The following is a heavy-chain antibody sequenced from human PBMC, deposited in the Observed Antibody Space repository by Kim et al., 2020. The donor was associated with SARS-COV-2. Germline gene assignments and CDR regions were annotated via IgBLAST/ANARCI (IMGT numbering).Heavy chain of an antibody. D-gene: IGHD3-10*01. Sequence: SETLSLTCTVSGGSISSYYWSWIRQPPGKGLQWIGYIYYNGRTNYNPSLKSRVTISVETSKNQFPLKLRSVTAADTAVYYCARDPSLSNYYAREGPRGFFDFWGQGTLVTVSS. CDR3: ARDPSLSNYYAREGPRGFFDF. J-gene: IGHJ4*02. V-gene: IGHV4-59*01. CDR2: IYYNGRT. CDR1: GGSISSYY.